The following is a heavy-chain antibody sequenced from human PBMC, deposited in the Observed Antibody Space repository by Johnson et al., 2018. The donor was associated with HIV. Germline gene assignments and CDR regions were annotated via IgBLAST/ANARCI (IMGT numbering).Heavy chain of an antibody. J-gene: IGHJ3*02. CDR1: GFTVSSNY. Sequence: VQLVESGGGVVQPGRSLRLSCAASGFTVSSNYMSWVRQAPGKGLEWVSIIYSGGSTYYADSVQGRFTISSDNSTNSLYLQMNSLRAEDTAVYYCARENGGGAFDIWGQGTMVTVSS. D-gene: IGHD3-10*01. CDR3: ARENGGGAFDI. V-gene: IGHV3-66*01. CDR2: IYSGGST.